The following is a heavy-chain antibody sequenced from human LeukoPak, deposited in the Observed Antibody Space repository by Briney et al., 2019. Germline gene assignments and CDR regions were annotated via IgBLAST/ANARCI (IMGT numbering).Heavy chain of an antibody. CDR3: ARGPGHFDY. J-gene: IGHJ4*02. CDR2: IYSGGST. Sequence: PGGSLRLSCAASGFTFSSYAMNWVRQAPGKGLEWVSVIYSGGSTYYADSVKGRFTISRDNSKNTLYLQMNSLRAEDTAVYYCARGPGHFDYWGQGTLVTVSS. D-gene: IGHD1-14*01. V-gene: IGHV3-53*01. CDR1: GFTFSSYA.